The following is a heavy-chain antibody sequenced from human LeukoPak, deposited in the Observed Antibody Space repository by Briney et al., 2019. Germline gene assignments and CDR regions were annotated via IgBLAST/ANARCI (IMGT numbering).Heavy chain of an antibody. J-gene: IGHJ3*02. V-gene: IGHV3-23*01. CDR3: ARDTRDGYNPDAFDI. Sequence: GGSLRLSCAASGFTFSSYAMSWVRQAPGKGLEWVSAISGSGGSTYYADSVKGRFTISRDNSMNTLYLQMNSLRAEDTAVYYCARDTRDGYNPDAFDIWGQGTMVTVSS. CDR2: ISGSGGST. CDR1: GFTFSSYA. D-gene: IGHD5-24*01.